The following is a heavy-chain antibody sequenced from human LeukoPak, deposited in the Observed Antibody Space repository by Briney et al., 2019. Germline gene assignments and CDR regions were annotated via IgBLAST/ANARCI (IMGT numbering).Heavy chain of an antibody. CDR2: IHPSDSET. CDR1: GYSFVSYW. D-gene: IGHD6-13*01. CDR3: TRPLAVAGTINAFDM. J-gene: IGHJ3*02. Sequence: GESLKISCKASGYSFVSYWIGWVRQMPGKGLEWMGIIHPSDSETRYSPSCQGQVIISADKSIPTAYLQWSSLKASDTAMYYCTRPLAVAGTINAFDMWGQGTMVTVSS. V-gene: IGHV5-51*01.